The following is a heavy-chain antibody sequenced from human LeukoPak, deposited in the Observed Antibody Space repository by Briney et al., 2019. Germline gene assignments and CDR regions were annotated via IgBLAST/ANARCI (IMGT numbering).Heavy chain of an antibody. D-gene: IGHD6-19*01. V-gene: IGHV1-3*01. CDR3: ARPLAEAGFDY. CDR1: GYTFTSYA. J-gene: IGHJ4*02. CDR2: INAGTGNT. Sequence: ASVKVSCKASGYTFTSYAMHWVRQAPGQRLEWMGWINAGTGNTKYSQKFQDRVTITRDTSASTAYMELSSLRSEDTAMYYCARPLAEAGFDYWGQGTLVTVSS.